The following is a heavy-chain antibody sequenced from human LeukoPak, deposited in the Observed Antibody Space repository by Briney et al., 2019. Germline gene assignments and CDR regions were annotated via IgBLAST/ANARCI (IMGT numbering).Heavy chain of an antibody. D-gene: IGHD1-7*01. CDR1: GYTFTSYG. V-gene: IGHV1-18*01. CDR3: ATSELELENTYFDY. Sequence: ASVKVSCKASGYTFTSYGINWVRQAPGQGLEWMGWISAYNGDTNYAQKLQGRVTMTTDTSTSTAYMELSSLRSEDTAVYYCATSELELENTYFDYWGQGTLVTVSS. CDR2: ISAYNGDT. J-gene: IGHJ4*02.